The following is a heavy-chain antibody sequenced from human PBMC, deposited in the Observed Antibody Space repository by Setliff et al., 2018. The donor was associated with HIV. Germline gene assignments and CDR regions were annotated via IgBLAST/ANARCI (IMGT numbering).Heavy chain of an antibody. CDR2: IIPIHGRA. D-gene: IGHD2-15*01. CDR3: ARGSCSGGSCYHYYGMDV. Sequence: GASVKVSCKASGCTFTTYDITWVRQAPGQGLEWMGGIIPIHGRANFAQKFQGRVTITADKATSTAYMEMSSLRSEDTAVYYCARGSCSGGSCYHYYGMDVWGQGTTVTVSS. J-gene: IGHJ6*02. CDR1: GCTFTTYD. V-gene: IGHV1-69*10.